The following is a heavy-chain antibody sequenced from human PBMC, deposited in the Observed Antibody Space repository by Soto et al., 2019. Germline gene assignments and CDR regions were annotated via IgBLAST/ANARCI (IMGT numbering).Heavy chain of an antibody. CDR2: INAHSGGT. J-gene: IGHJ5*02. D-gene: IGHD6-6*01. V-gene: IGHV1-2*06. CDR3: AKDLTRQLAYWLDP. Sequence: ASVKVSCKASGFSFTVYYIHCLLQAPGQGLEWMGRINAHSGGTEYAQKFQGRVTSTRDTSIATAYLTLTSLTSDDTALYYCAKDLTRQLAYWLDPWGQGTQVTVSS. CDR1: GFSFTVYY.